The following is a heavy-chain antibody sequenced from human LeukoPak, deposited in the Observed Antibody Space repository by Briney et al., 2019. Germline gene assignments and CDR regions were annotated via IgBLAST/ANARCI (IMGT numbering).Heavy chain of an antibody. CDR3: ARWSSDWENNYFDP. D-gene: IGHD6-19*01. CDR2: IYYSGST. J-gene: IGHJ5*02. CDR1: GGSIISSSYY. Sequence: SETLSLTCTVSGGSIISSSYYWVWIRQPPGKGLEWIGNIYYSGSTYYNPSLKSRATISIDTSNNRFSLRLTSATAADTAVYYCARWSSDWENNYFDPWGQGILVTVSS. V-gene: IGHV4-39*07.